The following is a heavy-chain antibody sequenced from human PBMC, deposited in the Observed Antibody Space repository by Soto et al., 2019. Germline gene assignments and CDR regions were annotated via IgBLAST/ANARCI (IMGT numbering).Heavy chain of an antibody. Sequence: GASVKVSCKASGYTFTSYYMHWVRQAPGQGLEWMGIINPSGGSTSYAQKFQGRVTMTRDTSTSTVYMELSSLRSEDTAVYYCARRGIDCTNGVCYLQYYFDYWGQGTLVTVSS. J-gene: IGHJ4*02. CDR3: ARRGIDCTNGVCYLQYYFDY. CDR2: INPSGGST. V-gene: IGHV1-46*01. D-gene: IGHD2-8*01. CDR1: GYTFTSYY.